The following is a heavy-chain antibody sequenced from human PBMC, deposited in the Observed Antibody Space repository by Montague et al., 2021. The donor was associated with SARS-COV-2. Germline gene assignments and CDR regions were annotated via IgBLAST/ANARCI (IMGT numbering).Heavy chain of an antibody. V-gene: IGHV3-48*03. CDR3: ATLARGLFDHGMDV. Sequence: SRSLSFAASGFTFSRHEVNWVRQAPGKGLEWVSYITSDGGIIYYADFVEGRFTISRDNAKNSLYLYMNSLRVGDTAVYYCATLARGLFDHGMDVWGQGTTVTVSS. D-gene: IGHD3-10*01. J-gene: IGHJ6*02. CDR1: GFTFSRHE. CDR2: ITSDGGII.